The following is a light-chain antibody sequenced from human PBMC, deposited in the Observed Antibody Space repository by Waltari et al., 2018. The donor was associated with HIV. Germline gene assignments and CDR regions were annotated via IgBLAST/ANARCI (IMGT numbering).Light chain of an antibody. CDR2: RDS. CDR3: QVWDSSTAKV. J-gene: IGLJ2*01. Sequence: SYELTQPLSVSVALGQTARITCGGNNSGSKNVHWYQQKPGQAPVLVIYRDSNRPSGFPERFSCSNSGNTATLTISRAQAGDEADYYCQVWDSSTAKVFGGGTKLTVL. CDR1: NSGSKN. V-gene: IGLV3-9*01.